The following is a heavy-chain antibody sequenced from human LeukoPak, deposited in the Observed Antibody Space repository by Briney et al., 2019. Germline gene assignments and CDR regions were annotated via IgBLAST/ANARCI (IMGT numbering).Heavy chain of an antibody. J-gene: IGHJ4*02. CDR2: ISSSGSTI. Sequence: GGSLRLSCAASGFTFSDYYMSWIRQAPGKGLEWVSYISSSGSTIYYADSVKGRFTISRDNAKNSLYLQMNSLRVEDTAVYYCARAYSGYCNSGSCYDFDYWGQGTLVTVSS. V-gene: IGHV3-11*04. CDR1: GFTFSDYY. D-gene: IGHD2-15*01. CDR3: ARAYSGYCNSGSCYDFDY.